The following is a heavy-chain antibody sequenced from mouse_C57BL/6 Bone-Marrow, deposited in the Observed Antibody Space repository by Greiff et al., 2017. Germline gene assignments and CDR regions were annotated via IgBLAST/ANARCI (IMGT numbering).Heavy chain of an antibody. CDR1: GYTFTSYW. J-gene: IGHJ3*01. D-gene: IGHD2-3*01. CDR2: IYPGSGST. Sequence: QVQLKQPGAELVKPGASVKMSCKASGYTFTSYWITWVKQRPGQGLEWIGDIYPGSGSTNYNEKFKSKATLTVDTSSSTAYMQLSSLTSEDSAVYYCARVYDGYYVFAYWGQGTLVTVSA. V-gene: IGHV1-55*01. CDR3: ARVYDGYYVFAY.